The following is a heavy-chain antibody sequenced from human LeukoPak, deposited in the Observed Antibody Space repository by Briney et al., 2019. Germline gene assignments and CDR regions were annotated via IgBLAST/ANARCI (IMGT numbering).Heavy chain of an antibody. J-gene: IGHJ4*02. D-gene: IGHD3-10*01. CDR2: ISGSGGST. CDR1: GFTFSSYA. V-gene: IGHV3-23*01. CDR3: AKLMIRGSPFDY. Sequence: GGSLRLSCAASGFTFSSYAMSWVRHAPGKGLEWVSAISGSGGSTYYADSVKGRFTISRDNSKNTLFLQMNSLRAEDTAVYYCAKLMIRGSPFDYWGQGTLVTVSS.